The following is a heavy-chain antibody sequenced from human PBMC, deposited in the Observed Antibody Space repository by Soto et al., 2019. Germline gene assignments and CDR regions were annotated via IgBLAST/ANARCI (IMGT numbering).Heavy chain of an antibody. CDR2: IFLNDEK. Sequence: QVTLKESGPVLVKPTEPLTLTCTVSGFSLSNARMGVSWIRQPPGKALEWLAHIFLNDEKSYSTSLKSRLTISKDTSKSQVVLTMTNMDPVDTATYYCARIPGGATIEPYYFDYWGQGTLVTVSS. CDR1: GFSLSNARMG. CDR3: ARIPGGATIEPYYFDY. V-gene: IGHV2-26*01. D-gene: IGHD1-26*01. J-gene: IGHJ4*02.